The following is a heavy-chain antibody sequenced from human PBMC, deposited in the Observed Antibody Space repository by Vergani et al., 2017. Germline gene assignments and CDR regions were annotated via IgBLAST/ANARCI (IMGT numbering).Heavy chain of an antibody. CDR2: ISAYNGNT. CDR3: AIDRVTMVRGVSHYYYGMDV. Sequence: QVQLVQSGAEVKKPGASVKVSCKASGYTFTSYGISWVRQAPGQGLEWMGWISAYNGNTNYAQKLQGRVTMTTDTSTSTAYMELRSLRSDDTAVYYCAIDRVTMVRGVSHYYYGMDVWGQGTTVTVSS. CDR1: GYTFTSYG. D-gene: IGHD3-10*01. J-gene: IGHJ6*02. V-gene: IGHV1-18*01.